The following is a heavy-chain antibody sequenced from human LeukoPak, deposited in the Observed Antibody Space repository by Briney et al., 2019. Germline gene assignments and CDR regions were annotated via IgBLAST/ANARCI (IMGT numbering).Heavy chain of an antibody. Sequence: ASVKVSCKASGYTFTGYYMHGVRQAPGQGVEGMGRINPKKGETKYTENFQGRVTITRETYIKTAYTELSRLRSYETAVYYCSSLVIGIDYWGQGTLVTVSS. CDR1: GYTFTGYY. CDR3: SSLVIGIDY. CDR2: INPKKGET. V-gene: IGHV1-2*06. J-gene: IGHJ4*02.